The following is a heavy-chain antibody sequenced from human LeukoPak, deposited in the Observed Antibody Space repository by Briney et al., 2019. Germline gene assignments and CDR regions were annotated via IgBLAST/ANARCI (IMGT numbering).Heavy chain of an antibody. CDR3: ARDSAGQGYYYYYMDV. CDR2: IYYSGST. D-gene: IGHD2-15*01. CDR1: GGSISSHY. J-gene: IGHJ6*03. V-gene: IGHV4-59*11. Sequence: SETLSLTCTVSGGSISSHYWSWIRQPPGKGLEWIGYIYYSGSTNYNPSLKSRVTISVDTSKNQFSLKLSSVTAADTAVYYCARDSAGQGYYYYYMDVWGKGTTVTISS.